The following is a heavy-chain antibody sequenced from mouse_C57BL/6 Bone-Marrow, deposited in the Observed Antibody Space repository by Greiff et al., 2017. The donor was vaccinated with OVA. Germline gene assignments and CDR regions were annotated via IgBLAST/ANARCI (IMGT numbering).Heavy chain of an antibody. CDR2: ISSGGDYI. J-gene: IGHJ3*01. CDR3: TREWDYYGSSPWFAY. V-gene: IGHV5-9-1*02. D-gene: IGHD1-1*01. Sequence: EVMLVESGEGLVKPGGSLKLSCAASGFTFSSYAMSWVRQTPEKRLEWVAYISSGGDYIYYADNVKGRFTISRDNARNTLYLQMSSLKSEDTAMYYCTREWDYYGSSPWFAYWGQGTLVTVSA. CDR1: GFTFSSYA.